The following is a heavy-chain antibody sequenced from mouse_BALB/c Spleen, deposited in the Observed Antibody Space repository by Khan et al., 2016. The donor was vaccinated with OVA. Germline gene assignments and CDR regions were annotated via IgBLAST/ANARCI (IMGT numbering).Heavy chain of an antibody. CDR1: GYTFTSYN. CDR3: ARGGGGWYIDG. CDR2: IYPGNGDT. V-gene: IGHV1-12*01. J-gene: IGHJ1*01. Sequence: QVQLQQSGAELVKPGASVKMSCKASGYTFTSYNMHWVKQTPGQGLEWIGAIYPGNGDTSYNQKFKGKATLTADKSSSTAYMQLSSLTSEDSAVFFCARGGGGWYIDGWGAGTTVTVSS.